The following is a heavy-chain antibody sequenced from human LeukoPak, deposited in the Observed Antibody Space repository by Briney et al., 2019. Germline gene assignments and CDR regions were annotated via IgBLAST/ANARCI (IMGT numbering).Heavy chain of an antibody. J-gene: IGHJ4*02. Sequence: GGSLRLSCVASGFTFNNYGMHWVRQAPGKGLEWVSFIRYDGSDKYYADSVMDRFTISRDNSKNTLYLQMNSLRAEDTAVYYCARVHYFYGGNSEVYFDYWGQGTLVTVSS. V-gene: IGHV3-30*02. CDR3: ARVHYFYGGNSEVYFDY. D-gene: IGHD4-23*01. CDR2: IRYDGSDK. CDR1: GFTFNNYG.